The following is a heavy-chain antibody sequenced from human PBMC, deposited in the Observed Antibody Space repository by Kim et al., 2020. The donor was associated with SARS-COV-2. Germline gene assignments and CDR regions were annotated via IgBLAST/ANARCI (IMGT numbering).Heavy chain of an antibody. D-gene: IGHD1-7*01. J-gene: IGHJ4*02. V-gene: IGHV4-59*08. CDR3: ARYNWNSRVFDY. CDR1: GGSISSYY. Sequence: SETLSLTCTVSGGSISSYYWSWIRQPPGKGLEWIGYIYYSGSTNYNPSLKSRVTISVDTSKNQFSLKLSSVTAADTAVYYCARYNWNSRVFDYWGQGTLVTVSS. CDR2: IYYSGST.